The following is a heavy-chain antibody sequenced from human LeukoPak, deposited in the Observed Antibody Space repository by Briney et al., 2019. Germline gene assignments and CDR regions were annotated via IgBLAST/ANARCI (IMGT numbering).Heavy chain of an antibody. J-gene: IGHJ4*02. Sequence: KPSETLSLTCTVSGGSITSGSYYWGWIRQPPGKGLEWIGSIYYSGSTYYNPSLKSRVTISVDTSKNQFSLNLSSVTAADTAVYYCARHRSGSYAYWGQGTLVTVSS. CDR3: ARHRSGSYAY. D-gene: IGHD1-26*01. CDR2: IYYSGST. CDR1: GGSITSGSYY. V-gene: IGHV4-39*01.